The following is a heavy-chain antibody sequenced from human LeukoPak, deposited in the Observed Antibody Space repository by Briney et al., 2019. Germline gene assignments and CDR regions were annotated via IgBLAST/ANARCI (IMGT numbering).Heavy chain of an antibody. CDR3: ARDQLWFGTTYYYYGMDV. CDR1: GFTFSSYW. D-gene: IGHD3-10*01. CDR2: INSDGSST. Sequence: GGSLRLSCAASGFTFSSYWMHWVRQAPRKGLVWVSRINSDGSSTSYADSVKGRFSISRDNAKNTLYLQMNSLRAEDTAVYYCARDQLWFGTTYYYYGMDVWGQGTTVTVSS. V-gene: IGHV3-74*01. J-gene: IGHJ6*02.